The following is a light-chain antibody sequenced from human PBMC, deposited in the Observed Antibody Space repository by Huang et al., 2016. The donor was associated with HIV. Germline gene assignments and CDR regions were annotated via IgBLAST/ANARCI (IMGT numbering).Light chain of an antibody. CDR1: QDINNF. CDR3: QQYDDVPIS. CDR2: DAS. V-gene: IGKV1-33*01. Sequence: DIQMTQSPSSLSASVGDRVTITCQASQDINNFLNWYQQKPGKAPKLLIRDASNLQTGVPSRFRGSGSGTHFTFTITSLQRDDIGTYYCQQYDDVPISFGGGTKV. J-gene: IGKJ4*01.